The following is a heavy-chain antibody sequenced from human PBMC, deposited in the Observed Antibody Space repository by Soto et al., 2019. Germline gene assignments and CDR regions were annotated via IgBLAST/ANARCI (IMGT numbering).Heavy chain of an antibody. V-gene: IGHV4-59*08. Sequence: SETLSLTCTVSGGSISSYYWSWIRQPPGKGLEWIGYIYYSGSTNYNPSLKSRVTISVDTSKNQFSLKLSSVTAADTAVYYCARLRLVSYYYYMDVWGKGTTVTVSS. CDR1: GGSISSYY. CDR2: IYYSGST. CDR3: ARLRLVSYYYYMDV. J-gene: IGHJ6*03. D-gene: IGHD6-19*01.